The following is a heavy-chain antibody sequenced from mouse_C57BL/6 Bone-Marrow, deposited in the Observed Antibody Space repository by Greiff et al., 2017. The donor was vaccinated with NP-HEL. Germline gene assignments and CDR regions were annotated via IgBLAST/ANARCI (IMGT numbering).Heavy chain of an antibody. CDR2: IYPRSGTT. CDR3: AREDYGRSFDY. V-gene: IGHV1-81*01. D-gene: IGHD1-1*01. J-gene: IGHJ2*01. Sequence: QVQLQQSGAELARPGASVKLSCKASGYTFTSYGISWVKQRTGQGLEWIGEIYPRSGTTYYNEKFKGKATLTADKSSSTAYMELRSLTSEDSAVYFCAREDYGRSFDYWGQGTTLTVSS. CDR1: GYTFTSYG.